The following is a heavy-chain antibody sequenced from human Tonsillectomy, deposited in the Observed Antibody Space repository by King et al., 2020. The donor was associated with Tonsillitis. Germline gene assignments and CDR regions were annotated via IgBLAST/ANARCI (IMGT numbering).Heavy chain of an antibody. Sequence: VQLQESGPGLVKPSQTLSLTCTISGGSISGGGYYWSWIRHNPGKGLEWIGYIYDSEYTYYNPSLKSRLTISFDTSKNQCSLRLSSVTAADTAVYYCGRYEGGVFDPWGQGTLVTVSS. CDR2: IYDSEYT. CDR3: GRYEGGVFDP. CDR1: GGSISGGGYY. V-gene: IGHV4-31*03. D-gene: IGHD2-15*01. J-gene: IGHJ5*02.